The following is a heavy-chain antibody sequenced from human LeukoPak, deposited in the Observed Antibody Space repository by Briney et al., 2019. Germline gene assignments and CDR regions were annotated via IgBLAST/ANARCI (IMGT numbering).Heavy chain of an antibody. J-gene: IGHJ3*02. CDR3: ARDPSSWFHGGIDAFDI. Sequence: PGGSLRLSCAASGFTFSSYEMNWVRQAPGKGLEWVSYISSSGSTIYYADSVKGRSTISRDNAKNSLYLQMNSLRAEDTAVYYCARDPSSWFHGGIDAFDIWGQGTMVTVSS. D-gene: IGHD6-6*01. CDR1: GFTFSSYE. CDR2: ISSSGSTI. V-gene: IGHV3-48*03.